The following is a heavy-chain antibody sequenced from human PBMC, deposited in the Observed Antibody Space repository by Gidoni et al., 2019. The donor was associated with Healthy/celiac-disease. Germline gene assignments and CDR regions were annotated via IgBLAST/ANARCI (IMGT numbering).Heavy chain of an antibody. CDR3: ARDPPYKYYYDSSGPEGY. Sequence: VQLVESGGGLVQPGGSLRLSCASSGFTFSSYSMNWVRQAPGKGLEWVSYISSSSSTIYYADSVKGRFTISRDNAKNSLYLQMNSLRDEDTAVYYCARDPPYKYYYDSSGPEGYWGQGTLVTVSS. V-gene: IGHV3-48*02. J-gene: IGHJ4*02. CDR2: ISSSSSTI. D-gene: IGHD3-22*01. CDR1: GFTFSSYS.